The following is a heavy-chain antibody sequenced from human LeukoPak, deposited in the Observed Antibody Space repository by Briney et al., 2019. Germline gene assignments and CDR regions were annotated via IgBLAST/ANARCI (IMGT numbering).Heavy chain of an antibody. CDR1: GGSISSYY. J-gene: IGHJ3*02. D-gene: IGHD3-3*01. CDR3: ARVTRVITIFGVVMNDAFDI. Sequence: PSETLSLTCTVSGGSISSYYWSWIRQPAGKGLEWIGRIYTSGSTNYNPSLKSRVTMSVDTSKNQFSLKLSSVTAADTAVYYCARVTRVITIFGVVMNDAFDIWGQGTMVTVSS. V-gene: IGHV4-4*07. CDR2: IYTSGST.